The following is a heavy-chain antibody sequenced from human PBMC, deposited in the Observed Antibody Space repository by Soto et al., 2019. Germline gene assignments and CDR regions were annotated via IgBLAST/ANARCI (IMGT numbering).Heavy chain of an antibody. CDR2: ITFRGDYT. Sequence: EVQLLESGGGLVQPGGSLRLSCAASGFTFISYAMSWVRQAPGKGLEWLAGITFRGDYTYYADSVKGRFTLSRDKSRNRLDLQMNILKVEDTALYYCAKLGTMGVFDNWGPGTLLTVSS. D-gene: IGHD1-26*01. V-gene: IGHV3-23*01. J-gene: IGHJ4*02. CDR1: GFTFISYA. CDR3: AKLGTMGVFDN.